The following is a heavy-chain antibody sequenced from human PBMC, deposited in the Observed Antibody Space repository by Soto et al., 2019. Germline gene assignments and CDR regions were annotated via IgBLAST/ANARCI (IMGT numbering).Heavy chain of an antibody. V-gene: IGHV4-59*01. CDR2: IYYSGST. CDR3: ERGIRLGQITYYFDN. Sequence: SETLSLTCTVSGGSISSYYWTWIRQPPGKGLEWIGYIYYSGSTNYNPSLKSRVTISVDTSKNQFSLKLSSVTAADTAVYYCERGIRLGQITYYFDNGGQETLVTFSS. D-gene: IGHD5-18*01. J-gene: IGHJ4*02. CDR1: GGSISSYY.